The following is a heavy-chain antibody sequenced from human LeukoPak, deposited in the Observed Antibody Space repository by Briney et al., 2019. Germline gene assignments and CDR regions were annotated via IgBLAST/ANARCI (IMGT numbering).Heavy chain of an antibody. CDR3: ARGPFSYDSSYDAFDI. CDR2: INPNSGGT. V-gene: IGHV1-2*02. D-gene: IGHD3-22*01. CDR1: GYTFTGYY. Sequence: ASVKVFCKASGYTFTGYYMHWVRQAPGQGLEWMGWINPNSGGTNYAQKFQGRVTMTRDTSISTAYMELSRLRSDDTAVYYCARGPFSYDSSYDAFDIWGQGTMVTVSS. J-gene: IGHJ3*02.